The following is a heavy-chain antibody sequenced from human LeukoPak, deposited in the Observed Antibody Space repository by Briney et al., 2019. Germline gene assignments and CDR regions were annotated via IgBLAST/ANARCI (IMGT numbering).Heavy chain of an antibody. V-gene: IGHV3-23*01. CDR2: ISDRGGST. CDR1: GITLSNYG. J-gene: IGHJ4*02. D-gene: IGHD4-11*01. Sequence: GGSLRLSCVVSGITLSNYGMSWVRQAPGKGLEWVAGISDRGGSTNYADSVKGRFTISRDNSKNTLFLQMNYLRPDDTALYYCALNVGVTVADTLDYWGQGTLVTVSS. CDR3: ALNVGVTVADTLDY.